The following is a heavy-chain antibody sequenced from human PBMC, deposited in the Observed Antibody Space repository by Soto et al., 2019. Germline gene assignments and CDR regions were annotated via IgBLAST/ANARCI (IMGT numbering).Heavy chain of an antibody. J-gene: IGHJ6*02. V-gene: IGHV3-33*01. Sequence: GGSLRLSCAASGFTFSSYGMHWVRQAPGKGLEWVAVIWYDGTNKYYADSVKGRFTISGDYSKNTLYLQMNSLRAEDTAVYYCARALVDLSDGTHYYYGMDVWGQGTTVTVSS. D-gene: IGHD2-15*01. CDR3: ARALVDLSDGTHYYYGMDV. CDR2: IWYDGTNK. CDR1: GFTFSSYG.